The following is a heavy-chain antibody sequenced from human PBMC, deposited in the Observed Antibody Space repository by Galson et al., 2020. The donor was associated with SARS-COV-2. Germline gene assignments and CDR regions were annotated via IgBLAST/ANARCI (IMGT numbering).Heavy chain of an antibody. J-gene: IGHJ6*02. CDR3: ARDLFRGFGAYSSGYYPPYYYYGMDV. CDR1: GFTFSRYG. CDR2: IWYDGSNK. Sequence: GGSLRLSCAASGFTFSRYGMHWVRQPPGKGLEWVAVIWYDGSNKYYADSVKARFTISRDNSKNTLYLQMNSLRAEDTAVYYCARDLFRGFGAYSSGYYPPYYYYGMDVWGQGTTVTVSS. D-gene: IGHD3-22*01. V-gene: IGHV3-33*01.